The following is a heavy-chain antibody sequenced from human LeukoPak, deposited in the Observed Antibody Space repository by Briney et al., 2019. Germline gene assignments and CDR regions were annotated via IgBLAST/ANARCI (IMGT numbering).Heavy chain of an antibody. Sequence: GGSRTLSCAASGFTFSSYAMSWVRQAPGKGLEWVSTISGSGATKYSADSVKGRFTISRDNSKNTLYLQMNSLRAEDTAVYYCARDFHYYGMDVWGQGTTVTVSS. CDR2: ISGSGATK. CDR1: GFTFSSYA. V-gene: IGHV3-23*01. J-gene: IGHJ6*02. CDR3: ARDFHYYGMDV.